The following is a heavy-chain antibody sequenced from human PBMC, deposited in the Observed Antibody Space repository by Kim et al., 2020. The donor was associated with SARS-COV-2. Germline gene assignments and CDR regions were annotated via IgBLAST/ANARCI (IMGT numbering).Heavy chain of an antibody. J-gene: IGHJ6*02. D-gene: IGHD5-12*01. CDR1: GFTFSNAW. CDR3: TTDEGRGYSGYGSDYYYYGMDV. Sequence: GGSLRLSCAASGFTFSNAWMSWVRQAPGKGLEWVGRIKSKTDGGTTDYAAPVKGRFTISRDDSKNTLYLQMNSLKTEDTAVYYCTTDEGRGYSGYGSDYYYYGMDVWGQGTTVTVSS. V-gene: IGHV3-15*01. CDR2: IKSKTDGGTT.